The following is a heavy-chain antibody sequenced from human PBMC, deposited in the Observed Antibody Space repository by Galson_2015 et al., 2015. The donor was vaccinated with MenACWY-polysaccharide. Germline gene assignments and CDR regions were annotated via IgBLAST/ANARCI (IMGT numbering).Heavy chain of an antibody. CDR1: GYSVSSNSAA. J-gene: IGHJ5*02. Sequence: CAISGYSVSSNSAAWNWIRQSPSRGLEWLGRTYYRSQWYNDYAVSVKSRITINPATAKNQFSLQLNTVTPDDTAVDYCARVMAGTAFGWFDPWGQGTLVTVSS. D-gene: IGHD1-1*01. V-gene: IGHV6-1*01. CDR2: TYYRSQWYN. CDR3: ARVMAGTAFGWFDP.